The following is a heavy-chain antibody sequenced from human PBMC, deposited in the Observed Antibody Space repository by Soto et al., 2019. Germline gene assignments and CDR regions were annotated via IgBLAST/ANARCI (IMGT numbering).Heavy chain of an antibody. V-gene: IGHV3-23*01. Sequence: PGGSLRLSCAASGFTFSNYGMHWVRQAPGKGLEWVAAISDSRGSTHYADSVKGRFTISRDISKNTVYLQLNSLRAEDTAVYYCAKARTSGWYDEYFDYWGQGTLVTVSS. CDR2: ISDSRGST. CDR3: AKARTSGWYDEYFDY. D-gene: IGHD6-19*01. CDR1: GFTFSNYG. J-gene: IGHJ4*02.